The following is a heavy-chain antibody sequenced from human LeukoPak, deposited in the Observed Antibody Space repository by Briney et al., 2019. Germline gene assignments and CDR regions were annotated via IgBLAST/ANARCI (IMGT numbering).Heavy chain of an antibody. CDR3: AKETQWLVCDY. D-gene: IGHD6-19*01. J-gene: IGHJ4*02. V-gene: IGHV3-30*18. CDR2: ISHDGSAK. Sequence: PGRSLRLSCAASVFTFSGYGMHWVRQAPGKGLEWVGVISHDGSAKYYADSVMGRFTISRDNSKNTLFLQMNGLRAEDTAVYYCAKETQWLVCDYWGQGTLVTVSS. CDR1: VFTFSGYG.